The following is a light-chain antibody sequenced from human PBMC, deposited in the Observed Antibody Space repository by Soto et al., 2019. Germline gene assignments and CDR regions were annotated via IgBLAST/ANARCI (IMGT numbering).Light chain of an antibody. V-gene: IGLV1-44*01. CDR2: SNN. J-gene: IGLJ2*01. CDR3: AAWDDSLNGVL. CDR1: SSNIGSNT. Sequence: QSVLTQPPSASGTPGKRVTISCSGSSSNIGSNTVNWYQQLPGTAPKLLIYSNNQRPSGVPDRFSGSKSGTSASLAISGLQSEDEADYFCAAWDDSLNGVLFGGGTKLTVL.